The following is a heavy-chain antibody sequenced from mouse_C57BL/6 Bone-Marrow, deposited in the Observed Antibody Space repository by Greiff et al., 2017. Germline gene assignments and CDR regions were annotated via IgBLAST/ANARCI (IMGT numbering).Heavy chain of an antibody. D-gene: IGHD2-4*01. V-gene: IGHV1-15*01. CDR3: TRGDYDYAWFAY. Sequence: QVQLQQSGAELVRPGASVTLSCKASGYTFTDYEMHWVKQTPVHGLEWIGAIDPETGGTAYNQKFKGKAILTADKSSSTAYMELRSLTSEDSAVYYCTRGDYDYAWFAYWGQWTLVTVSA. CDR1: GYTFTDYE. J-gene: IGHJ3*01. CDR2: IDPETGGT.